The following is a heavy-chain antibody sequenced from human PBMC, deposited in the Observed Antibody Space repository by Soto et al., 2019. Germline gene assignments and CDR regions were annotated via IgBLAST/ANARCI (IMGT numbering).Heavy chain of an antibody. V-gene: IGHV4-59*01. Sequence: SQTLSLTCTVSGGSISRYYWSWIRQPPGKGLEWIGYMYNTGSTIYNPSLKSRVTISVDTSKNQFSLRLNSVTAADTTVYYCARDLWGYCGADSHPLDVWGQGTTVTVSS. CDR3: ARDLWGYCGADSHPLDV. J-gene: IGHJ6*02. CDR2: MYNTGST. CDR1: GGSISRYY. D-gene: IGHD2-21*02.